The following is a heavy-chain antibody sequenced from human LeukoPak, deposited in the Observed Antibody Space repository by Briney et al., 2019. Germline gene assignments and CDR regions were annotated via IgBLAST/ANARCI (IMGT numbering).Heavy chain of an antibody. Sequence: SETLSLTCTVSGDSISSSSYYWEWIRQPPGKGLEWIGEINHSGSTNYNPSLKSRVTISVDTSKNQFSLKLSSVTAADTAVYYCARNGVSSGSPDYWGQGTLVTVSS. CDR3: ARNGVSSGSPDY. D-gene: IGHD3-10*01. J-gene: IGHJ4*02. CDR2: INHSGST. V-gene: IGHV4-39*07. CDR1: GDSISSSSYY.